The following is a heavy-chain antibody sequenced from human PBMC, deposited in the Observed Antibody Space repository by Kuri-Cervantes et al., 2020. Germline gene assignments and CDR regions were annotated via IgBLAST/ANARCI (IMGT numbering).Heavy chain of an antibody. Sequence: GSLRLSCTVPGGSISSSSYYWGWIRQPPGKGLEWIGSIYYSGSTYYNPSLKSRVTISVDTSKNQFSLKLSSVTAADTAVYYCARLIPNYDFWSGYYWGAYYFDYWGQGTLVTVSS. CDR2: IYYSGST. V-gene: IGHV4-39*01. D-gene: IGHD3-3*01. J-gene: IGHJ4*02. CDR1: GGSISSSSYY. CDR3: ARLIPNYDFWSGYYWGAYYFDY.